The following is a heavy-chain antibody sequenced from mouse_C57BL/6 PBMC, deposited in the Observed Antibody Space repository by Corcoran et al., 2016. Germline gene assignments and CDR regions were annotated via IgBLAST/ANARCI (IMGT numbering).Heavy chain of an antibody. CDR1: GYTFTDYY. D-gene: IGHD1-1*01. J-gene: IGHJ4*01. CDR3: ARRRGIDYGSPYAMDY. CDR2: INPNNGGT. V-gene: IGHV1-26*01. Sequence: EVQLQQSGPELVKPGASVKISCKASGYTFTDYYMNWVKQSHGKSLEWIGDINPNNGGTSYNQKFKGKATLTVDKSSSTAYMELRSLTSEDSAVYYCARRRGIDYGSPYAMDYWGQGTSVTVSS.